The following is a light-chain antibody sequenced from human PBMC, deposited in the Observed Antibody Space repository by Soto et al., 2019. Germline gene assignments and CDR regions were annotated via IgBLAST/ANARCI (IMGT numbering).Light chain of an antibody. Sequence: EIVLTQSPATLSLSPGERATLSCRASQSVSRYLAWYQQNPGQAPRLLIYDGSNRATGIPARFSGSGSGTDFTLTISSLEPEDFAVYYCQQRSNWPPALTFGGGTKVEIK. CDR3: QQRSNWPPALT. J-gene: IGKJ4*01. CDR1: QSVSRY. V-gene: IGKV3-11*01. CDR2: DGS.